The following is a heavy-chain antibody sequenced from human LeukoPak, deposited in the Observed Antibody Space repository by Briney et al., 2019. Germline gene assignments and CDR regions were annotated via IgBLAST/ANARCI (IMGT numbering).Heavy chain of an antibody. D-gene: IGHD2-21*02. Sequence: GASVKVSCKASGGSFSRYAISWVRQAPGQGLEWMGGIIPIFGTANYAQKFQGRVTITADESTSTAYMELSSLRSEDTAVYYCASPMVVTATLSPFDYWGQGTLVTVSS. CDR2: IIPIFGTA. J-gene: IGHJ4*02. CDR3: ASPMVVTATLSPFDY. V-gene: IGHV1-69*13. CDR1: GGSFSRYA.